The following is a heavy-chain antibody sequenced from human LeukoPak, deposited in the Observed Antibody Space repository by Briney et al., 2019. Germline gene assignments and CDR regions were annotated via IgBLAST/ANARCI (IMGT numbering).Heavy chain of an antibody. J-gene: IGHJ4*02. CDR1: GGSFSGYY. D-gene: IGHD1-26*01. Sequence: KPSETLSLTCAVYGGSFSGYYWSWIRQPPGKGLEWIGEINHSGSTNYNPSLKSRVTIPVDTSKNQFSLKLSSVTAADTAVYYCARGKGLPPTSIVGATHLFDYWGQGTLVTVSS. V-gene: IGHV4-34*01. CDR3: ARGKGLPPTSIVGATHLFDY. CDR2: INHSGST.